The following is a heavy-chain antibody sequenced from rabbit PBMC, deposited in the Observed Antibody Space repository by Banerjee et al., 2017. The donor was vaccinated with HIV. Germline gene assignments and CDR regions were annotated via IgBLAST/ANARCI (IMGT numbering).Heavy chain of an antibody. CDR1: GFDLSSYYY. CDR2: IYGGSSGSS. CDR3: ARDLAGVIGWNFNL. V-gene: IGHV1S45*01. J-gene: IGHJ4*01. D-gene: IGHD4-1*01. Sequence: QLQLEESGGGLVKPGGTLTLTCKASGFDLSSYYYMCWVRQAPGKGLEWIACIYGGSSGSSYYATWAKGRFTISKASWTTVTLQMTSLTAADTASYFCARDLAGVIGWNFNLWGQGTLVTVS.